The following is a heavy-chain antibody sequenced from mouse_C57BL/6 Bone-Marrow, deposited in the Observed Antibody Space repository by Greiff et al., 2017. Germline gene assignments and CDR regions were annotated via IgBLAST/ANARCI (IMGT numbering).Heavy chain of an antibody. CDR3: ARRGLRRGYAMDY. Sequence: EVKLVESGGDLVKPGGSLKLSCAASGFTFSSYGMSWVRQTPDKRLEWVATISSGGSYTYYPDSVKGRFTISRDNAKNTLYLQMSSLKSEDTAMYYGARRGLRRGYAMDYWGQGTSVTVSS. V-gene: IGHV5-6*02. J-gene: IGHJ4*01. D-gene: IGHD2-4*01. CDR1: GFTFSSYG. CDR2: ISSGGSYT.